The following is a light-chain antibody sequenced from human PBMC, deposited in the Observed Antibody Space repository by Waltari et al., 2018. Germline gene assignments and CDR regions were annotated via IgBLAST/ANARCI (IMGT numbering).Light chain of an antibody. CDR3: KQFNSFPIT. J-gene: IGKJ5*01. V-gene: IGKV1-13*02. CDR1: QGISSA. Sequence: AIQLTQSPSSLSASVGDRVTITCRASQGISSALAWYQQKPGKAPKVLIYDASSLESGVPSRFRGSGSGTYFTLTISSLQPEDFATYYCKQFNSFPITFGLGTRLDIK. CDR2: DAS.